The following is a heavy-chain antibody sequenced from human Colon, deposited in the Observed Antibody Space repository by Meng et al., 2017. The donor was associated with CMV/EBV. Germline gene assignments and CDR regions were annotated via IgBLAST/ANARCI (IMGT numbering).Heavy chain of an antibody. D-gene: IGHD5-18*01. CDR2: ISSSSSYI. Sequence: SGFTFSDSSLNWVRQAPGKGLGWVSAISSSSSYIYYADSVKGRFTISRDKAKNSLYLQMNSLRAEDTAVYYCAREGTEERGYSYGDYWGQGTLVTVSS. CDR1: GFTFSDSS. V-gene: IGHV3-21*01. J-gene: IGHJ4*02. CDR3: AREGTEERGYSYGDY.